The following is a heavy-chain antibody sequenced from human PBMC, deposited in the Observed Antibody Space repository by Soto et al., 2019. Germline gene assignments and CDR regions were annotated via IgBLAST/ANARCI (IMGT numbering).Heavy chain of an antibody. CDR1: GYSFTSYW. J-gene: IGHJ6*02. CDR2: IYPGDSDT. Sequence: GESLKISCKGSGYSFTSYWIGWVRQMPGKGLEWMGIIYPGDSDTRYSPSFQGQVTISADKSISTAYLQWSSLKASDTAMYYCARRSILVAGTVYYYYVIDFWGQGSSVTGSS. D-gene: IGHD6-19*01. V-gene: IGHV5-51*01. CDR3: ARRSILVAGTVYYYYVIDF.